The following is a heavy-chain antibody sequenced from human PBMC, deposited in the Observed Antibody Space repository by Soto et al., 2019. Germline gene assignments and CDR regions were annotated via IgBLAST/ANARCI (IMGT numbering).Heavy chain of an antibody. Sequence: QIALQESGPTVVKPTQTLTLTCTFSGFSLTTTGVGVGWIRHAPGKALEWLAMVYWNDERGYSPSLKSRLTITQDTSKSQVVLTMTYMDPVDTATYFCAHYDSSGYFSHFDSWGQGTLVTVSS. CDR3: AHYDSSGYFSHFDS. J-gene: IGHJ4*02. CDR1: GFSLTTTGVG. D-gene: IGHD3-22*01. CDR2: VYWNDER. V-gene: IGHV2-5*01.